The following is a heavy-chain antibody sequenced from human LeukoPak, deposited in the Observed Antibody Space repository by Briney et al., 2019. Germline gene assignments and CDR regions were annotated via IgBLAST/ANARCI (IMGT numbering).Heavy chain of an antibody. J-gene: IGHJ6*04. Sequence: PGGSLRLSCAASGFTFSSYEMNWVRQAPGKGLEGVSYISCSGSTIYYADSVKGRFTISRDNAKNSLYLQMNSLRAEDTAVYYCARDNGYCSSTRCSGYYYGMDVWGKGTTVTVSS. CDR1: GFTFSSYE. CDR3: ARDNGYCSSTRCSGYYYGMDV. CDR2: ISCSGSTI. D-gene: IGHD2-2*03. V-gene: IGHV3-48*03.